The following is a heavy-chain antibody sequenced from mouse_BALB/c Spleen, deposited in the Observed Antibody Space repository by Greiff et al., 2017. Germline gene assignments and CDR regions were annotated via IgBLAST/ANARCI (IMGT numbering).Heavy chain of an antibody. CDR2: ISDGGSYT. V-gene: IGHV5-4*02. Sequence: EVQLQQSGGGLVKPGGSLKLSCAASGFTFSDYYMYWVRQTPEKRLEWVATISDGGSYTYYPDSVKGRFTISRDNAKNNLYLQMSSLKSEDTAMYYCARGFAYWGQGTLVTVSA. CDR3: ARGFAY. CDR1: GFTFSDYY. J-gene: IGHJ3*01.